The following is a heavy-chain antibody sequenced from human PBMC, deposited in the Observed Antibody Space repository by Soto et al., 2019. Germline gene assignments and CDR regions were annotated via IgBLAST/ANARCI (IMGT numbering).Heavy chain of an antibody. V-gene: IGHV3-48*03. J-gene: IGHJ6*02. CDR2: ISSSGSIR. D-gene: IGHD3-10*01. Sequence: EVQLVESGGGLVQPGGSLRLSCAVSGFTYGAYEMNWVRQAPGKGLEWVAYISSSGSIRYYADSVQGRFTISRDNANNSLFLQMNSLRAEYTAVYYCARELRILDRGVTYSMDVWGQGTTVTVTS. CDR1: GFTYGAYE. CDR3: ARELRILDRGVTYSMDV.